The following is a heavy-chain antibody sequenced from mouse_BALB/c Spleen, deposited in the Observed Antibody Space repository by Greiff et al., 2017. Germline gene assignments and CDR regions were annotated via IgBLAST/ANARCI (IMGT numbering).Heavy chain of an antibody. D-gene: IGHD4-1*01. CDR3: AREKELAWFAY. Sequence: VHLVESGPGLVAPSQSLSITCTVSGFSLTSYGVHWVRQPPGKGLEWLGVIWAGGSTNYNSALMSRLSISKDNSKSQVFLKMNSLQTDDTAMYYCAREKELAWFAYWGQGTLVTVSA. J-gene: IGHJ3*01. V-gene: IGHV2-9*02. CDR1: GFSLTSYG. CDR2: IWAGGST.